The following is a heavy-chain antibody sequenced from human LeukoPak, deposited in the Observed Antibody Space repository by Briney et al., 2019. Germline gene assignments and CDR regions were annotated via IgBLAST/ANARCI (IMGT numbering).Heavy chain of an antibody. CDR3: ARGRGWIYDS. CDR1: GFTFSSYA. D-gene: IGHD6-19*01. CDR2: ISYDGSNK. V-gene: IGHV3-30-3*01. J-gene: IGHJ4*02. Sequence: GRSLRLSCAASGFTFSSYAMHWVRQAPGKGLEWVAVISYDGSNKYYADSVKGRFTISRDNSKNTLYLQMNTLRVADTAVYYCARGRGWIYDSWGRGTLVTVSS.